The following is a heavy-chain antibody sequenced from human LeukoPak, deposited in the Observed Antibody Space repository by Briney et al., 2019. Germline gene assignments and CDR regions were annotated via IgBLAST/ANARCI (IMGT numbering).Heavy chain of an antibody. CDR2: ISPNSGGT. CDR1: AYSFTDYY. J-gene: IGHJ2*01. D-gene: IGHD1-14*01. V-gene: IGHV1-2*02. Sequence: GASVKVSCKASAYSFTDYYIHWVRQAPGQGLEWMGWISPNSGGTNYAQKFQDRVTMTRDTSISTAYMELSSLKSDDTAVYYCARPLTTSGWYFDLWGRGTLVTVSS. CDR3: ARPLTTSGWYFDL.